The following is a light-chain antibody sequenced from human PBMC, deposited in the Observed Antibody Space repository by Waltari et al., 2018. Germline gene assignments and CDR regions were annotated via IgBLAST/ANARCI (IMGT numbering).Light chain of an antibody. CDR1: QSISLY. CDR2: EAS. J-gene: IGKJ4*01. CDR3: QQRSVWPPIT. V-gene: IGKV3-11*01. Sequence: EVVLIQSPDTLSLSPGERATISCRASQSISLYLAWYQQKPGQAPRLLIYEASQRAPGIPGRFTGSGSGTDFTLTITGLEPEDSADYYCQQRSVWPPITFGGGTRVEIK.